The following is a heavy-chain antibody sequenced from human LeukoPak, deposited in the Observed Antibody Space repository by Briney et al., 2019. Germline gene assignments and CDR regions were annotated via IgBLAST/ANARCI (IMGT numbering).Heavy chain of an antibody. CDR3: AKTGYSSGWYRIWDY. J-gene: IGHJ4*02. CDR1: GFTFSSFE. D-gene: IGHD6-19*01. CDR2: ISGSGGSA. Sequence: GGSLRLSCAASGFTFSSFEMSWVRQAPGKGLKWVSAISGSGGSAYYADSVKGRFTISRDNSRNSLSLQMNSLRAEDTALYYCAKTGYSSGWYRIWDYWGQGTLVTVSS. V-gene: IGHV3-23*01.